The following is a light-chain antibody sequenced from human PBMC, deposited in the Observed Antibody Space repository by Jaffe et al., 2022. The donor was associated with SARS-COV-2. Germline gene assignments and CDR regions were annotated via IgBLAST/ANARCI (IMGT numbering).Light chain of an antibody. CDR2: AAS. CDR1: QRISTY. CDR3: QQSYITPPT. V-gene: IGKV1-39*01. Sequence: DIQMTQSPSSLSASVGDRVTITCRTSQRISTYLNWFQQKPGKAPKLLIFAASSLQSGVPSRFSGSGSGTDFTLTIGSLQPEDFATYYCQQSYITPPTFGQGTKVEIK. J-gene: IGKJ1*01.